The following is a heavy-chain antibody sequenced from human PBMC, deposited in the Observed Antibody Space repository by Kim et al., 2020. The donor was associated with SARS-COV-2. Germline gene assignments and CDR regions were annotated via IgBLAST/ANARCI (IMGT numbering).Heavy chain of an antibody. J-gene: IGHJ1*01. CDR2: IIPFFDTT. D-gene: IGHD3-3*01. V-gene: IGHV1-69*13. CDR3: ARRFFDRSGKYHEC. Sequence: SVKVSCKASGGTFGTYPISWVRQAPGQGLEWMGGIIPFFDTTNYAPKFQGRVTMTADESTRTTYMELSSLKSGDTAVYFCARRFFDRSGKYHECWGQGT. CDR1: GGTFGTYP.